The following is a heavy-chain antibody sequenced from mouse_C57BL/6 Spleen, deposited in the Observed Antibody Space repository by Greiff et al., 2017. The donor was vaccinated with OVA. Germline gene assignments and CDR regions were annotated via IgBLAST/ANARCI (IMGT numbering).Heavy chain of an antibody. J-gene: IGHJ2*01. CDR3: ARDDGYY. CDR1: GYAFSSSW. V-gene: IGHV1-82*01. Sequence: QVQLKQSGPELVKPGASVKISCTASGYAFSSSWMNWVKQRPGKGLEWIGRIYPGDGATNYNGKFKGKATLTADKSSSTAYMQISSLTSEDSAVYFCARDDGYYWGQGTTLTVSS. D-gene: IGHD2-3*01. CDR2: IYPGDGAT.